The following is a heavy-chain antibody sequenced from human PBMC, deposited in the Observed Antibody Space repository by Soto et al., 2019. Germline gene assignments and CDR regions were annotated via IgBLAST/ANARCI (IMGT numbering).Heavy chain of an antibody. CDR3: ARDTVVVVAAPDYYYGIDV. V-gene: IGHV1-69*13. Sequence: SVKVSCKASGGTFSSYAISWVRQAPGQGLEWMGGIIPIFGTANYAQKFQGRVTITADESTSTAYMELSSLRSEDTAVYYCARDTVVVVAAPDYYYGIDVWGQGTTVTVSS. CDR1: GGTFSSYA. J-gene: IGHJ6*02. D-gene: IGHD2-15*01. CDR2: IIPIFGTA.